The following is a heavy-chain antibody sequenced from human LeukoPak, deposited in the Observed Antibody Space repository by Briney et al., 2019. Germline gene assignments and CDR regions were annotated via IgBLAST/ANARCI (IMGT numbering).Heavy chain of an antibody. J-gene: IGHJ5*02. D-gene: IGHD3-22*01. CDR3: ARVLSGSWDWFDP. CDR1: GFIFSNYW. V-gene: IGHV3-74*01. Sequence: GGSLRLSCAASGFIFSNYWMHWVRQAPGKGVVWVSRINTDGSRITYADSVKGRFTISRDNAMNTVYLQMNSLRAEDTAVYYCARVLSGSWDWFDPWGQGTLVTVSS. CDR2: INTDGSRI.